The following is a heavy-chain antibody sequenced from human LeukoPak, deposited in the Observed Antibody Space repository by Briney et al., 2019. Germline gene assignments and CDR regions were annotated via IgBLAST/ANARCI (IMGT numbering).Heavy chain of an antibody. CDR1: GGSISSFY. D-gene: IGHD3-22*01. Sequence: QSSETLSLTCTVSGGSISSFYWSWIRQPPGKGLEWIGYIYYSGSTSYNPSLKSRVTISVDTSKNQFSLNLNSVTAADTAVYYCARVVIYYDSSGFDYWGQGTLVTVSS. CDR2: IYYSGST. CDR3: ARVVIYYDSSGFDY. V-gene: IGHV4-59*01. J-gene: IGHJ4*02.